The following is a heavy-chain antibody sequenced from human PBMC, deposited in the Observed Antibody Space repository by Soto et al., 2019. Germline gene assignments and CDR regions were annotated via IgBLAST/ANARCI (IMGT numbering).Heavy chain of an antibody. J-gene: IGHJ3*01. CDR3: ARDKPDHYDRSGYSHVGDVFDV. CDR2: INAGNGNT. D-gene: IGHD3-22*01. CDR1: GYNFSRHG. V-gene: IGHV1-3*01. Sequence: QVQLVQSGAEVKKPGASVKVSCKASGYNFSRHGIQWVRQAPGQRLEWLGRINAGNGNTKYSQKSQGRITFSRDTSASTAYMELSRLRSEDTAVYYCARDKPDHYDRSGYSHVGDVFDVWGQGTMVTVSS.